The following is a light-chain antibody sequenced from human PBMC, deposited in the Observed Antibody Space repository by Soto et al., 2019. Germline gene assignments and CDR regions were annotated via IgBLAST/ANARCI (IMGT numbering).Light chain of an antibody. J-gene: IGKJ4*01. CDR3: QQYGDSPLLT. Sequence: IVMSQSPATLPVSPGVRVTLSCTPGQSVSSNHLAWYQQKPGQAPRLLIYGASSRATGIPDRFSGSGSGTDFTLTISRLEPEDFAVYFCQQYGDSPLLTFGGGTKVDIK. CDR2: GAS. CDR1: QSVSSNH. V-gene: IGKV3-20*01.